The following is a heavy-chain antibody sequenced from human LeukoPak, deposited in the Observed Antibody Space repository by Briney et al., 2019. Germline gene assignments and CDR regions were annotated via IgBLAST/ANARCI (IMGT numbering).Heavy chain of an antibody. Sequence: GSLRLSCVASGFTFSSTGLHWVRQAPGKGLEWVAMISPDGTKTFYTDSMKGRLTISRGNSNNTLYLQMNSLRVEDTALYYCATEGEEWTNFDYWGQGTLVIVSS. CDR1: GFTFSSTG. CDR3: ATEGEEWTNFDY. V-gene: IGHV3-30*04. J-gene: IGHJ4*02. D-gene: IGHD3-3*01. CDR2: ISPDGTKT.